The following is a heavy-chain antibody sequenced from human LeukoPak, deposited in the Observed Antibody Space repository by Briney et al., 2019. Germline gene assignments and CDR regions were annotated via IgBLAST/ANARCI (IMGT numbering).Heavy chain of an antibody. J-gene: IGHJ6*03. D-gene: IGHD1-26*01. CDR3: AKLEGQELHNYYVAV. V-gene: IGHV3-23*01. Sequence: LPGGSLRLSCAASGFTFSSYAMSWVRQAPGKGLEWVSGIIDSGESTYYANFAKGRFTISRDNSNNTLYLQMNSLRAEDTAVYYCAKLEGQELHNYYVAVCGKGTTVAVSS. CDR2: IIDSGEST. CDR1: GFTFSSYA.